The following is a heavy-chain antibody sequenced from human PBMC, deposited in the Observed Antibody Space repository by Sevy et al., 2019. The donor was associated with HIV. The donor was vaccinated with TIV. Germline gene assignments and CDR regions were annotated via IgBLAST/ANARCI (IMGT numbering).Heavy chain of an antibody. CDR3: ARYPRMYGDYLLAYFDY. J-gene: IGHJ4*02. CDR2: IGYDGSNI. V-gene: IGHV3-33*01. Sequence: PGGSLRLSCAASGFTPSTYGMHWVRQAPGKGLEWVAVIGYDGSNIYYADSMKGRFTISRDNSKNTLFLQMDSLRAEDTAIYYCARYPRMYGDYLLAYFDYWGQGTLVTVSS. D-gene: IGHD2-8*01. CDR1: GFTPSTYG.